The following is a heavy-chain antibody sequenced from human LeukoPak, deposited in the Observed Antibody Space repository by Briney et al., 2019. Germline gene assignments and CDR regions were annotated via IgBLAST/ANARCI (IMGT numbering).Heavy chain of an antibody. D-gene: IGHD3-16*01. Sequence: SSETLSLTCTVSGGSVTSGIYHWGWIRQSPGKGLEWIGSVYFDGGTHYNPSLQSRVTVSIDTSKNQFSLRLSSVTAADTALYYCARDHYYDGRGRFDPWGQGTLVTVSS. J-gene: IGHJ5*02. CDR3: ARDHYYDGRGRFDP. CDR1: GGSVTSGIYH. CDR2: VYFDGGT. V-gene: IGHV4-39*07.